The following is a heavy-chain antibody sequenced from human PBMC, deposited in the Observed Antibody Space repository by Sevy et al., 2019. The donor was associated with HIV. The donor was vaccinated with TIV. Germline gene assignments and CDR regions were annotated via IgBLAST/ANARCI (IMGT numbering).Heavy chain of an antibody. J-gene: IGHJ4*02. V-gene: IGHV4-59*01. CDR1: GGSISSYY. CDR2: IYYSGST. Sequence: SETLSLTCTVSGGSISSYYWSWIRQPPGKGLEWIGYIYYSGSTNYNPSLKSRVTISVDTSKNQFSLMLSSVTAADTAVYYCARASHGTIFGVVIIPENFDYWGQGTLVTVSS. D-gene: IGHD3-3*01. CDR3: ARASHGTIFGVVIIPENFDY.